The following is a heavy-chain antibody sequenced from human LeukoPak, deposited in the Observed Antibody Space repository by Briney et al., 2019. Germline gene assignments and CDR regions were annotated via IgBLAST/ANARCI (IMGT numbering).Heavy chain of an antibody. CDR3: ARRTITMIVGYYFDY. CDR2: IYYSGTT. V-gene: IGHV4-39*01. CDR1: GGSIISSSDY. Sequence: SETLSLTCTVSGGSIISSSDYWGWIRQPPGKGLEWIGSIYYSGTTYYNPSLKSRVTISVDTSNNQFSLKLRSVTATDTAVYYCARRTITMIVGYYFDYCGQGTLVTVSS. D-gene: IGHD3-22*01. J-gene: IGHJ4*02.